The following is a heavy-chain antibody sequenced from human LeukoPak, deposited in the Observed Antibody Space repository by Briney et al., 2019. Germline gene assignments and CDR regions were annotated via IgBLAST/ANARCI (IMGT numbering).Heavy chain of an antibody. Sequence: SETLSLTCTVSGGSISSYYWGWIRQPPGKGLEWIGSIYYSGSTYYNPSLKSRVTISVDTSKNQFSLKLSSVTAADTAVYYCARALYYYDSSGYPYYFDYWGQGTLVTVSS. CDR2: IYYSGST. CDR1: GGSISSYY. D-gene: IGHD3-22*01. V-gene: IGHV4-39*07. J-gene: IGHJ4*02. CDR3: ARALYYYDSSGYPYYFDY.